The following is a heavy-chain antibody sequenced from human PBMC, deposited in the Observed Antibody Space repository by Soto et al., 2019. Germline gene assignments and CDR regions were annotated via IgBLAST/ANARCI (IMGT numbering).Heavy chain of an antibody. D-gene: IGHD3-16*02. Sequence: QVQLVQSGAEVKKPGSSVKVSCKASGGTFSSYAISWVRQAPGQGLEWMGGIIPIFGTANYAQKFQGRVTITADESTSTAYMELSSLRSEDTAVYYCARGSKIYDYVWGSYRYHDAFDIWGQGTMVTVSS. CDR3: ARGSKIYDYVWGSYRYHDAFDI. CDR1: GGTFSSYA. V-gene: IGHV1-69*01. J-gene: IGHJ3*02. CDR2: IIPIFGTA.